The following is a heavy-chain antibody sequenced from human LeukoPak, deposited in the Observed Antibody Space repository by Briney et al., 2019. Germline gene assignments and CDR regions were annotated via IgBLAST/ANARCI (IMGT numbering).Heavy chain of an antibody. CDR3: ARVYYSNSYDYWYFDL. CDR2: IYTSGST. V-gene: IGHV4-61*02. J-gene: IGHJ2*01. D-gene: IGHD6-13*01. CDR1: GGSISSGSYY. Sequence: PSETLSLTYTVSGGSISSGSYYWSWIRQPAGKGLEWIGRIYTSGSTNYNPSLKSRVTISVDTSKNQFSLKLSSVTAADTAVYYCARVYYSNSYDYWYFDLWGRGTLVTVSS.